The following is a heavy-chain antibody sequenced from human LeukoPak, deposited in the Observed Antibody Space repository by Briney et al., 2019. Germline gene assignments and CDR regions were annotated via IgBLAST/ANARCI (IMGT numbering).Heavy chain of an antibody. V-gene: IGHV1-69*13. J-gene: IGHJ6*02. Sequence: SVKVSCKASGGTFSSYAISWVRQAPGQGLEWMGGIIPIFGTANYAQKFQGRVTITADESTSTAYMELSSLRSEDTAVYYCARGIAVVYPSAYYYYYGMDVWGQGTTVTVSS. CDR3: ARGIAVVYPSAYYYYYGMDV. D-gene: IGHD2-8*02. CDR2: IIPIFGTA. CDR1: GGTFSSYA.